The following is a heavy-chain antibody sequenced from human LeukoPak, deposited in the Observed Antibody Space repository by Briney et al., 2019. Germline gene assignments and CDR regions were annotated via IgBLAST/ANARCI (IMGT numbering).Heavy chain of an antibody. V-gene: IGHV1-2*02. Sequence: ASVKVSCKASGYNFPGYDIHWVRQALGQGFEWMGWINPNNGDTNYAQKFQGRVTMTRDTSVSTAFMELSTLKSDDAAVYYCARRIPSFSLFGMVIYWGQGTLLTVSS. CDR1: GYNFPGYD. CDR2: INPNNGDT. J-gene: IGHJ4*02. CDR3: ARRIPSFSLFGMVIY. D-gene: IGHD3-3*01.